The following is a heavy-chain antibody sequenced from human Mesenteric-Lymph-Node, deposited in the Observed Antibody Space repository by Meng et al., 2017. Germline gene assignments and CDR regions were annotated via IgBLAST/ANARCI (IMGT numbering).Heavy chain of an antibody. V-gene: IGHV1-18*01. D-gene: IGHD3-22*01. CDR3: ARVSDDYDRTGYYNFDY. J-gene: IGHJ4*02. CDR1: GYTFTNYG. Sequence: QGRLVQSGAEVKKPGASMKVSCQASGYTFTNYGLSWVRQAPGQGLEWMGWISAYNGNTNYAQKLQGRVTMTTDTSMSTAYMELRSLRSDDTAVYYCARVSDDYDRTGYYNFDYWGQGTLVTVSS. CDR2: ISAYNGNT.